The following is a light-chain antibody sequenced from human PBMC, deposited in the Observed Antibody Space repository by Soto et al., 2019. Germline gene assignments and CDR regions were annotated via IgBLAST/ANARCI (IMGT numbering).Light chain of an antibody. V-gene: IGKV1-39*01. CDR1: QRISTY. J-gene: IGKJ1*01. Sequence: IQMTQSPSSLSASVGDRVTITSLASQRISTYLNWYQQKAGLAPKLLIYAASSLQSGVSSRFSGSGSGTDFTLTISSLQPEDFATYYCQQTYSTPPTFGQGTKV. CDR3: QQTYSTPPT. CDR2: AAS.